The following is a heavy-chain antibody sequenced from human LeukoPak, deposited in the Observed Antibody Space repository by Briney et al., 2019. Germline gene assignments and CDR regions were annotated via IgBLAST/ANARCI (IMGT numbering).Heavy chain of an antibody. CDR1: GGPISSSSYY. Sequence: SETLSPTCTVSGGPISSSSYYWGWIRQPPGKGLEWIGSIYYTGSTYYNPSLKSRVTISVDTSKNQFSLKLSSVTAADTAVYYCARRLGSSSGWDFDYWGQGTLVTVSS. CDR2: IYYTGST. V-gene: IGHV4-39*01. D-gene: IGHD6-19*01. J-gene: IGHJ4*02. CDR3: ARRLGSSSGWDFDY.